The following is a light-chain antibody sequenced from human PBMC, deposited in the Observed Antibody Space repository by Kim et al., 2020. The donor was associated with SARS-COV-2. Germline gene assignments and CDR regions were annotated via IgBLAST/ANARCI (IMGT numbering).Light chain of an antibody. V-gene: IGKV3-20*01. CDR1: QTLSGNY. CDR2: AAS. Sequence: SPGESAAISCRASQTLSGNYLAWYKQKFGQAPRLLIYAASTRATGIPDRFSGSGSGTDFTLTISRVEPEDFAVYYCQEYGSSSRTFGQGTKVDIK. CDR3: QEYGSSSRT. J-gene: IGKJ1*01.